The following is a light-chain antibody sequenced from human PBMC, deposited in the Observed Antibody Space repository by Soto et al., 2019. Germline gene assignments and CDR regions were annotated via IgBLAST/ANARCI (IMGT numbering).Light chain of an antibody. CDR1: SSDVGAYNY. V-gene: IGLV2-8*01. CDR2: EVS. Sequence: QSALTQPPSASGSPGQSVTIPCAGTSSDVGAYNYVSWYQQHPGKAPKLIIYEVSKRPSGVPDRFSGSKSGNTASLTVSGLQAEDEADYYCSSYAGSNNVIFGGGTKLTVL. CDR3: SSYAGSNNVI. J-gene: IGLJ2*01.